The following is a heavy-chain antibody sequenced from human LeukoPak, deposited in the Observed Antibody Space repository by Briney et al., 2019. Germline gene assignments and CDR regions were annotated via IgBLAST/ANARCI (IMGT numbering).Heavy chain of an antibody. J-gene: IGHJ3*02. Sequence: SETLSLTCTVSGGSISSHYWSWIRQPPGKGLEWIGYIYYSGSTNYNPSLKSRVTISVDTSKNQFSLQLSSVTAADTAVYYCAREYSSSSGAFDIWGQGIMVTVSS. CDR1: GGSISSHY. D-gene: IGHD6-6*01. CDR2: IYYSGST. V-gene: IGHV4-59*11. CDR3: AREYSSSSGAFDI.